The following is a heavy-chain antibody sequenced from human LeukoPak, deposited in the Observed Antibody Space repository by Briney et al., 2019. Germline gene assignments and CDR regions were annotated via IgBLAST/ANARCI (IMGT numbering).Heavy chain of an antibody. CDR2: ISYDGSNK. CDR3: ARDAWFMVRGVIMPLDYYGMDV. Sequence: GGSLRLSCSASGFPFSSYGMHWVRQAPGKGLEWVAVISYDGSNKYYADSVKGRFTISRDNSKNTLYLQMNSLRAEDTAVYYCARDAWFMVRGVIMPLDYYGMDVWGQGTTVTVSS. CDR1: GFPFSSYG. J-gene: IGHJ6*02. V-gene: IGHV3-30*03. D-gene: IGHD3-10*01.